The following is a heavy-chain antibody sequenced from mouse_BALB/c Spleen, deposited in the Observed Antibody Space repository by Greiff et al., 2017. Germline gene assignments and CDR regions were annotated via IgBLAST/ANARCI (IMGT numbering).Heavy chain of an antibody. CDR1: GFAFSSYD. V-gene: IGHV5-12-1*01. J-gene: IGHJ2*01. CDR3: ARQGYGSSSYYFDY. D-gene: IGHD1-1*01. CDR2: ISSGGGST. Sequence: EVKVVESGGGLVKPGGSLKLSCAASGFAFSSYDMSWVRQTPEKRLEWVAYISSGGGSTYYPDTVKGRFTISRDNAKNTLYLQMSSLKSEDTAMYYCARQGYGSSSYYFDYWGQGTTLTVSS.